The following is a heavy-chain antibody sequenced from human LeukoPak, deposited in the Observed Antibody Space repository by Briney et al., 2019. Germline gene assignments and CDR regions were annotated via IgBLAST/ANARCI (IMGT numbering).Heavy chain of an antibody. Sequence: SETLSLTCTVSGGSISSYYWSWIRQPAGKGLEWIGRIYTSGSTNYSPSLKSRVTMSVDTSKNQFSLKLSSVTAADTAVYYCARDRGMRRNYYYYYMDVWGKGTTVTISS. V-gene: IGHV4-4*07. D-gene: IGHD3-16*01. J-gene: IGHJ6*03. CDR3: ARDRGMRRNYYYYYMDV. CDR2: IYTSGST. CDR1: GGSISSYY.